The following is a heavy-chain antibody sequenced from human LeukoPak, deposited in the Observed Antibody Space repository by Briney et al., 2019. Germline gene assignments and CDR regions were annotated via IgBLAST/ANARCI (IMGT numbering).Heavy chain of an antibody. J-gene: IGHJ6*03. CDR1: GFTFSSYE. D-gene: IGHD3-10*01. CDR2: ISSSGSTI. CDR3: AKDRGSGSKDKGYYMDV. Sequence: PGGSLRLSCAASGFTFSSYEMNWVRQAPGKGLEWVSYISSSGSTIYYADSVKGRFTISRDNSKNTLYLQMNSLRAEDTAVYYCAKDRGSGSKDKGYYMDVWGKGTTVTISS. V-gene: IGHV3-48*03.